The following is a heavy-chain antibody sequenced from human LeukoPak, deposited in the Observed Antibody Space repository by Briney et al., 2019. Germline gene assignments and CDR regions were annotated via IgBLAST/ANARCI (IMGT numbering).Heavy chain of an antibody. J-gene: IGHJ6*02. CDR3: ARALHGSGSYYTVYGMDV. CDR2: ISSSSSYI. V-gene: IGHV3-21*01. Sequence: GGSLRLSCAASGFTFSSYSMNWVRQAPGKGLEWVSSISSSSSYIYYAGSVKGRFTISRDNAKNSLYLQMNSLRAEDTAVYYCARALHGSGSYYTVYGMDVWGQGTTVTVSS. CDR1: GFTFSSYS. D-gene: IGHD3-10*01.